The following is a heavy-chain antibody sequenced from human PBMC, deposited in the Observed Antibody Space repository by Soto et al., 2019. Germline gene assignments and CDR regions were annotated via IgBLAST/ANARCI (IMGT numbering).Heavy chain of an antibody. Sequence: GGSLRLSCAASGFTFSSYGMHWVRQAPGKGLEWVAVISYDGSNKYYADSVKGRFTISRDNSKNTLYLQMNSLRAEDTAVYYCAKDLGIQLWLNWFDPWGQGTLVTVSS. CDR1: GFTFSSYG. J-gene: IGHJ5*02. CDR3: AKDLGIQLWLNWFDP. D-gene: IGHD5-18*01. V-gene: IGHV3-30*18. CDR2: ISYDGSNK.